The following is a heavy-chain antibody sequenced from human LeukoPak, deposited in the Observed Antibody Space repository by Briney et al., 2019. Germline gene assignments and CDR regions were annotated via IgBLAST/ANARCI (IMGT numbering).Heavy chain of an antibody. CDR2: INTDGRIT. CDR3: TRDGGSFCDFDY. CDR1: GFFFRNYA. J-gene: IGHJ4*02. Sequence: GGSLRLSCAASGFFFRNYAIHWVRQAPGKGLEYVSVINTDGRITYYADSVKGRFTISRDNSKNTVYLQMGSLRGEDMAVYYCTRDGGSFCDFDYWGQGALVTVSS. V-gene: IGHV3-64*02. D-gene: IGHD1-26*01.